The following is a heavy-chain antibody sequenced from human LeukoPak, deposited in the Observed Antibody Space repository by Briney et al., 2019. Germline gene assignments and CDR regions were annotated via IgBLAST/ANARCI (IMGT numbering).Heavy chain of an antibody. CDR2: IYYSGST. CDR3: ARHGCSGGSCYGAFDAFDI. CDR1: GGSISSYY. D-gene: IGHD2-15*01. V-gene: IGHV4-59*08. Sequence: SETLSLTCTVSGGSISSYYWSWIRQPPGKGLEWIGYIYYSGSTNYNPSLKSRVTISVDTSKNQFSLKLSSVTAADTAVYYCARHGCSGGSCYGAFDAFDIWGQGTMVTVSS. J-gene: IGHJ3*02.